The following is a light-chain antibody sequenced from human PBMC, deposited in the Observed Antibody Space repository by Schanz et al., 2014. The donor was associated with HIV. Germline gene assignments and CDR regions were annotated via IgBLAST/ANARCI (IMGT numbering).Light chain of an antibody. J-gene: IGKJ4*01. V-gene: IGKV1-9*01. CDR2: AAS. CDR3: QQLASYPLT. CDR1: QGISSY. Sequence: IQLTQSPSSLSAFVGDRVTITCRASQGISSYLAWYQQKPGKAPKVLIYAASTLQSGVPSRFSGSGSGTDFTLTISSLQPEDCATYYCQQLASYPLTFGGGTKVEIK.